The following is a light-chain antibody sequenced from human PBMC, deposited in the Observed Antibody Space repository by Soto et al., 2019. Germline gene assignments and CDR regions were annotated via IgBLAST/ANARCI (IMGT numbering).Light chain of an antibody. CDR3: QHDNNCPRT. CDR2: GAS. J-gene: IGKJ1*01. Sequence: EIVMTQSPATLSVSPGERATLSCRASQSVSSNLASYQQKPGQAPRLRIYGASTRATGIPARFTGSGSGTEFTPAISSLQSEDFAVYYCQHDNNCPRTFGQGTEVEIK. V-gene: IGKV3-15*01. CDR1: QSVSSN.